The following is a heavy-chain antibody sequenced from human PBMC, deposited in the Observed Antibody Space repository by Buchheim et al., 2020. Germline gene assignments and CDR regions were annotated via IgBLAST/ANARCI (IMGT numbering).Heavy chain of an antibody. CDR3: AKDFGVCSGGSCYLRYFDY. D-gene: IGHD2-15*01. Sequence: EVQLLESGGGLVQPGGSLRLSCAASGFTFSSYAMSWVRQAPGKGLEWVSAISGSGGSTYYADSVKGRFTIPRANSKKTLHLQMNSLRAEDTAVYYCAKDFGVCSGGSCYLRYFDYWGQGTL. J-gene: IGHJ4*02. CDR2: ISGSGGST. V-gene: IGHV3-23*01. CDR1: GFTFSSYA.